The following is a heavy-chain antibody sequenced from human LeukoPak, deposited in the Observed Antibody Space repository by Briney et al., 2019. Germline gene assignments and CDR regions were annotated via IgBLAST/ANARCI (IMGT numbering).Heavy chain of an antibody. CDR2: IYTSGST. V-gene: IGHV4-61*02. J-gene: IGHJ2*01. D-gene: IGHD6-13*01. CDR1: GGSISSRSYY. Sequence: SQTLSLTCTVSGGSISSRSYYWSWIRQPAGKGLEWIGRIYTSGSTNYNPSLKSRVTISVDTSKNQFSLKLSSVTAADTAVYYCAGVRQLLDYWYFDLWGRGTLVTVSS. CDR3: AGVRQLLDYWYFDL.